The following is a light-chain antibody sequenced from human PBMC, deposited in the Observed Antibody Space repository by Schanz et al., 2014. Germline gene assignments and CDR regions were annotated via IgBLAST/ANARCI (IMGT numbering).Light chain of an antibody. CDR3: QQYDNFPPT. Sequence: DIQMTQSPSSLSASVGDRVTITCQAGQDINNYLNWYQQKPGKAPKLLIYDASNLQIGVPSRFSGRGSGTDFTFTISSLHPEDVATYYCQQYDNFPPTFGGGTKVEIK. V-gene: IGKV1-33*01. CDR2: DAS. J-gene: IGKJ4*01. CDR1: QDINNY.